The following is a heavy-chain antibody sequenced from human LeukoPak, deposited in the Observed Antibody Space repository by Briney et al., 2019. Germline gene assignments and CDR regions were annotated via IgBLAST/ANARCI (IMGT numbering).Heavy chain of an antibody. CDR1: GGSISSSSYY. CDR2: IYYSGST. Sequence: SETLSLTCTVSGGSISSSSYYWGWIRQPPGKGLEWIGSIYYSGSTYYNPSLKSRVTISVDTSKNQFSLKLSSVTAADTAVYYCAPVVGATEAFGYWGQGTLVTVSS. D-gene: IGHD1-26*01. J-gene: IGHJ4*02. V-gene: IGHV4-39*01. CDR3: APVVGATEAFGY.